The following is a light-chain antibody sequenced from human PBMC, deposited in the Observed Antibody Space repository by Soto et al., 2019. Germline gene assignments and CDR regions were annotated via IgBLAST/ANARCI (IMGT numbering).Light chain of an antibody. CDR1: QGIGST. V-gene: IGKV3-15*01. Sequence: EIVMTQSPATLSMSPGERATLSCRASQGIGSTLAWYQQKPGQTPRLHLYGASTRATGVPARFSGGGSGTEFTLTINSLQSEDFAVYYCQRYNSWPLTFGGGTKVELK. J-gene: IGKJ4*01. CDR2: GAS. CDR3: QRYNSWPLT.